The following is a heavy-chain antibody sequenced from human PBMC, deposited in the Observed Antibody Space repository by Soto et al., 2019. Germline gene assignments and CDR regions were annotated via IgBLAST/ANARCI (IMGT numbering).Heavy chain of an antibody. CDR1: GGSISSSSYY. CDR2: IYYSGST. CDR3: ARLHKRGDFWSGYYGYYYYYGMDV. J-gene: IGHJ6*02. Sequence: SETLSLTCTVSGGSISSSSYYWGWIRQPPGKGLEWIGSIYYSGSTYYNPSLKSRVTISVDTPKNQFSLKLSSVTAADTAVYYCARLHKRGDFWSGYYGYYYYYGMDVWGQGTTVTVSS. V-gene: IGHV4-39*01. D-gene: IGHD3-3*01.